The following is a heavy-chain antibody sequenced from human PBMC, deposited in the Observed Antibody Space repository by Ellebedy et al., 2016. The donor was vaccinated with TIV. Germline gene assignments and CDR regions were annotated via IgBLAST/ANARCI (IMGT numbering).Heavy chain of an antibody. V-gene: IGHV3-7*01. J-gene: IGHJ4*02. CDR2: IMQDGSEK. D-gene: IGHD2-15*01. CDR1: GFTFSDYW. Sequence: GESLKISCAASGFTFSDYWMSWVRQAPGKGLEWVANIMQDGSEKYYVDSVKGRFTISRDNAKNSLYLQMNSLRAEDTAVYYCASELCSGGSCYFALDYWGQGTLVTVSS. CDR3: ASELCSGGSCYFALDY.